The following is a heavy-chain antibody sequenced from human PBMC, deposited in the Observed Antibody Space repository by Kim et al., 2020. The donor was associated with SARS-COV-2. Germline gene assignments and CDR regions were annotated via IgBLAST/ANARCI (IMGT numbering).Heavy chain of an antibody. Sequence: GGSLRLSCAASGFTFSSYWMSWVRQAPGKGLEWVSNIKQDGSEKYYVDSVKGRFTISRDNAKNSLYLQMNSRRAEDTAVYYCARGLRGFEFHETGYYYGMDVWGQETTVPVST. V-gene: IGHV3-7*03. CDR2: IKQDGSEK. D-gene: IGHD3-10*01. J-gene: IGHJ6*01. CDR3: ARGLRGFEFHETGYYYGMDV. CDR1: GFTFSSYW.